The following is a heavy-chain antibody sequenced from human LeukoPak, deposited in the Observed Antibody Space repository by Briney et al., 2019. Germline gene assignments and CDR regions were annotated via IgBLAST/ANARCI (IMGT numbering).Heavy chain of an antibody. J-gene: IGHJ5*02. CDR3: VKSYSGWTGQS. CDR1: GFSVRSNY. V-gene: IGHV3-66*01. CDR2: IHGGGTT. D-gene: IGHD6-19*01. Sequence: GGSLRLSCAAPGFSVRSNYMSWVRQAPGKRLESVAVIHGGGTTLYADSVKGRFTISRDGSKNTLSLQMNSLRDEDTALYYCVKSYSGWTGQSWGQGTQVTVSS.